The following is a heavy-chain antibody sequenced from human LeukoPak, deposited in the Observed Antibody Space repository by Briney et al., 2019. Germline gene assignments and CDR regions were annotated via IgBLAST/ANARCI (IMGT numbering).Heavy chain of an antibody. CDR1: GGSISSYY. CDR2: IYTSGST. Sequence: PSETLSLTCTVSGGSISSYYWSWIRQPAGKGLEWIGRIYTSGSTNYNPSLKSRVTMSVDTSKSQFSLSLRSVTAADTAVYYCARDDRVEGGENWFDPWGQGTLVTVSS. V-gene: IGHV4-4*07. D-gene: IGHD3-10*01. CDR3: ARDDRVEGGENWFDP. J-gene: IGHJ5*02.